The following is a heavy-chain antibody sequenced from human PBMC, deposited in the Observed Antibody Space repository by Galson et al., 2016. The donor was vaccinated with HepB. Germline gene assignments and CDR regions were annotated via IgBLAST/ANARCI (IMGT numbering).Heavy chain of an antibody. CDR3: ARDGSKTPYLHYGMDV. J-gene: IGHJ6*02. D-gene: IGHD1-26*01. V-gene: IGHV4-30-2*01. CDR1: GDTFTSADYS. Sequence: TLSLTCTLSGDTFTSADYSWNWVRQPPGRPLEWIGHIFHSGTTNYNPSLGSRVTISLDTSKNQFSLKMSSVTAADTAVYFCARDGSKTPYLHYGMDVWGQGTTIIVSS. CDR2: IFHSGTT.